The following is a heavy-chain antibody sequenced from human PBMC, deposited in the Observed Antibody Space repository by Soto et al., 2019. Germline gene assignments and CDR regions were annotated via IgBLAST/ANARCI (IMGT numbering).Heavy chain of an antibody. CDR1: GFTFSSYS. Sequence: EVQLVESGGGLVKPGGSLRLSCAASGFTFSSYSMNWVRQAPGKGLEWVSSISSSSSYIYYADSVKGRFTISRDNAKNYMFMQMNSLKSDETAVYCSLRALPRCCFCFGDWGEGTLVIVS. D-gene: IGHD3-3*01. CDR2: ISSSSSYI. CDR3: LRALPRCCFCFGD. V-gene: IGHV3-21*01. J-gene: IGHJ4*02.